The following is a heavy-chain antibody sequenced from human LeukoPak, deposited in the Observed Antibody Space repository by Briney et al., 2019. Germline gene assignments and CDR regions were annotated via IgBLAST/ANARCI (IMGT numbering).Heavy chain of an antibody. V-gene: IGHV1-24*01. CDR3: ATGVAAAGTAAFDY. J-gene: IGHJ4*02. CDR1: GYTLTELS. CDR2: FDPEDGET. D-gene: IGHD6-13*01. Sequence: SVKVSCKVSGYTLTELSMHWVRQAPGKGLEWMGGFDPEDGETIYAQKFQGRVTMTEDTSTDTAYMELSSLRSEDTAVYYCATGVAAAGTAAFDYWGQGTLVTVSS.